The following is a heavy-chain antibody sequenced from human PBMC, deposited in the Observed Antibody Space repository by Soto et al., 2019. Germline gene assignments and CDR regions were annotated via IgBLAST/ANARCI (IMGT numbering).Heavy chain of an antibody. V-gene: IGHV1-18*01. CDR2: ISAYNGNT. CDR3: ARSEDIVVVLSWFDP. D-gene: IGHD2-2*01. Sequence: ASVKVSCKASGYTFTSYGISWVRQAPGQGLEWMGWISAYNGNTNYAQKLQGRVTMTTDTSTSTAYMELRSLRSDDTAVYYCARSEDIVVVLSWFDPWGQGTLVTVSS. CDR1: GYTFTSYG. J-gene: IGHJ5*02.